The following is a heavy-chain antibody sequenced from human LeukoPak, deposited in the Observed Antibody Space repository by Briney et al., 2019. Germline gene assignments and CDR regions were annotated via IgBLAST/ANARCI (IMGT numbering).Heavy chain of an antibody. CDR3: ATTLGRYYYDSSGPRDAFDI. D-gene: IGHD3-22*01. Sequence: SVKVSCKASGGTFSSYAISWVRQAPGQGLEWMGGIIPIFGTANYAQKFQGRVTITTDESTSTAYMELSSLRSGDTAVYYCATTLGRYYYDSSGPRDAFDIWGQGTMVTVSS. V-gene: IGHV1-69*05. CDR1: GGTFSSYA. CDR2: IIPIFGTA. J-gene: IGHJ3*02.